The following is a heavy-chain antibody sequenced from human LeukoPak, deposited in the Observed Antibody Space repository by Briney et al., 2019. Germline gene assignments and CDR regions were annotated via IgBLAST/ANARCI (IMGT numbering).Heavy chain of an antibody. D-gene: IGHD4-17*01. V-gene: IGHV1-18*01. Sequence: GASVKVSCKASGGTFSSYAISWVRQAPGQGLEWMGWISAYNGNTNYAQKLQGRVTMTTDTSTSTAYMELRSLRPDDTAVYYCARDSTVIDAFDIWGQGTMVTVSS. J-gene: IGHJ3*02. CDR3: ARDSTVIDAFDI. CDR2: ISAYNGNT. CDR1: GGTFSSYA.